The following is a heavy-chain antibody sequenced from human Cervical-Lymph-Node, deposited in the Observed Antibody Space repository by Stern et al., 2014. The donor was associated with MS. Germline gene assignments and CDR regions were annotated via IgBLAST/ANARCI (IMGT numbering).Heavy chain of an antibody. Sequence: VQLVQSGAEVKKPGSSVKVSCRASGDNFNNYIINWVRQAPGQGLEWMAGIIPMFRTTESAQKFQGRLTIPADESTRTAYMELSSLSSEDTALYYCARGQGYCDSISCPRFNTYGMDVWGQGTTVTVS. CDR3: ARGQGYCDSISCPRFNTYGMDV. V-gene: IGHV1-69*01. CDR2: IIPMFRTT. J-gene: IGHJ6*02. CDR1: GDNFNNYI. D-gene: IGHD2/OR15-2a*01.